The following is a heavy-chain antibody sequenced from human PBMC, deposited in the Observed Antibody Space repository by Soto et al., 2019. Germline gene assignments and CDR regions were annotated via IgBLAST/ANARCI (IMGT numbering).Heavy chain of an antibody. Sequence: ASVKVSCKASGYTFTSYGISWVRQAPGQGLEWMGWISAYNGNTNYAQKLQGRVTMTTDTSTSTAYMELRGLRSDDTAVYYCARREAVAGADGAFDIWGQGTMVTVSS. CDR1: GYTFTSYG. CDR2: ISAYNGNT. CDR3: ARREAVAGADGAFDI. V-gene: IGHV1-18*01. D-gene: IGHD6-19*01. J-gene: IGHJ3*02.